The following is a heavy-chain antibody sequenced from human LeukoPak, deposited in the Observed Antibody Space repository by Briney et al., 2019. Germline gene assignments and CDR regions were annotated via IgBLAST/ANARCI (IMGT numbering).Heavy chain of an antibody. J-gene: IGHJ3*02. CDR1: GYTFTGYY. D-gene: IGHD6-19*01. Sequence: ASVKVSCKASGYTFTGYYMHWVRQAPGQGLEWVGWINPNSGGTNYAQKFQGRVTMTRDTSISTAYMELSRLRSDDTAVYYCAQSPIVVAGTIDIWGQGTMVTVSS. CDR3: AQSPIVVAGTIDI. CDR2: INPNSGGT. V-gene: IGHV1-2*02.